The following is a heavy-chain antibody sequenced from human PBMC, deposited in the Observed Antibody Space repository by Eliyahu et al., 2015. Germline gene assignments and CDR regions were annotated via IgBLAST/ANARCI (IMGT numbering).Heavy chain of an antibody. J-gene: IGHJ4*02. CDR1: GGSISSSSYY. CDR3: ARIPGGYDPYSSSWHDGSGFDY. D-gene: IGHD6-13*01. Sequence: QLQLQESGPGLVKPSETLSLTCTVSGGSISSSSYYWGWTRQPPGKGXEWIGSSYYSGRTHYNPSLKSRVTISVDTSKNQFSLKLSSVTAADTAVYYCARIPGGYDPYSSSWHDGSGFDYWGQGTLVTVSS. CDR2: SYYSGRT. V-gene: IGHV4-39*01.